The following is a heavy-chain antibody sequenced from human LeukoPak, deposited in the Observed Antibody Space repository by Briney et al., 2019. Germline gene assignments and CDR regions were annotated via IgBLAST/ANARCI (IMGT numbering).Heavy chain of an antibody. V-gene: IGHV3-11*06. CDR3: ARVPSGFGMDV. Sequence: GGSLRLSCAASGSTFSDFYMSWIRQAPGKGLEWVSYISSSSSYTNYADSVKGRFTISRDNAKNSLYLQMNSLRAEDTAVYYCARVPSGFGMDVWGKGTTVTVSS. D-gene: IGHD7-27*01. CDR1: GSTFSDFY. CDR2: ISSSSSYT. J-gene: IGHJ6*04.